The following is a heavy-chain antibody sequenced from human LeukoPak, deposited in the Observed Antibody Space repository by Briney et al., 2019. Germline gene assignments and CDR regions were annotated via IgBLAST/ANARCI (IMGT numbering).Heavy chain of an antibody. CDR3: ARGPPFGELLYYYMDV. Sequence: ASVKVSCKASGYTFTSYYMHWVRQAPGQGLEWMGIINPSGGSTSYAQKFQGRVTMTRDTSTSTVYMELSSLRSEDTAVYYCARGPPFGELLYYYMDVWGKGTTVTISS. D-gene: IGHD3-10*01. V-gene: IGHV1-46*01. CDR2: INPSGGST. J-gene: IGHJ6*03. CDR1: GYTFTSYY.